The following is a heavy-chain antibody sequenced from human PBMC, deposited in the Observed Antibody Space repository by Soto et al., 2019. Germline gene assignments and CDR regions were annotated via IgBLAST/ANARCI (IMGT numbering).Heavy chain of an antibody. D-gene: IGHD2-15*01. V-gene: IGHV3-23*01. J-gene: IGHJ5*02. CDR3: AKVDSVVVGSNVVLWFDP. CDR2: ISGSGINT. Sequence: EVQLLESGGGLVQPGGSLRLSCAASGFKFSNYAISWVRQAPGKGLEWVSAISGSGINTYYADSEKGRFTVSRDNSKNTVYLQVNSLRAEDTAVYYCAKVDSVVVGSNVVLWFDPWGQGTLVTVSS. CDR1: GFKFSNYA.